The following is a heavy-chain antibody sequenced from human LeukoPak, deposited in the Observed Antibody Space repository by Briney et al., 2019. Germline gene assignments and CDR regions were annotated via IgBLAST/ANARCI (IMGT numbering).Heavy chain of an antibody. Sequence: GKSLRLSCEASGFTFRDYVIHWVRQAPGKGLEWVAVMSDDKRAILYADSVKGRFTISRDNSKSTLHLQMNTLRAEDTAVYYCARDNGYYDFWSGLLVFDYWGQGTLVTVSS. J-gene: IGHJ4*02. CDR3: ARDNGYYDFWSGLLVFDY. CDR1: GFTFRDYV. CDR2: MSDDKRAI. V-gene: IGHV3-30*04. D-gene: IGHD3-3*01.